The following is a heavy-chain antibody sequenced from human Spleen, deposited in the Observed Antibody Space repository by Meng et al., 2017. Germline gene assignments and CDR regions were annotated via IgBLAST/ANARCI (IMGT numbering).Heavy chain of an antibody. V-gene: IGHV4-39*07. J-gene: IGHJ3*01. CDR3: ARDLYYDSSGHYDADAFDV. Sequence: ESLKISCTVSGGSISSGRFYWGWIRQPPGKGLEWIGNIYSSGAAYYNPSLKSRVTISVDPSKNQFSLKLNSVTAADTAVYYCARDLYYDSSGHYDADAFDVWGQGTMVTVSS. CDR1: GGSISSGRFY. D-gene: IGHD3-22*01. CDR2: IYSSGAA.